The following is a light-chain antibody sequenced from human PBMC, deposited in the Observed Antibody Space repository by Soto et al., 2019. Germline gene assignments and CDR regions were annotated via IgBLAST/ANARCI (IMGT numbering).Light chain of an antibody. CDR3: QHYNTLWG. CDR2: GAS. J-gene: IGKJ4*01. CDR1: QSVRSN. V-gene: IGKV3-15*01. Sequence: EIVMTQSPATLSVSPGERVTLSCRASQSVRSNLAWYQQKPGQDPRVLIYGASTRAICLPDWFSGSGSGREFTLTISSLQSEDFAVYYCQHYNTLWGFGGGTKVEIK.